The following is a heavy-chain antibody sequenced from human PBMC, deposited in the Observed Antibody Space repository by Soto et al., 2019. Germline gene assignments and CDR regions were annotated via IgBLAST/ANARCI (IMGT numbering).Heavy chain of an antibody. Sequence: SETLSLTCAVSGVSLTSGNWWTWVRQSPQRGLEYIGEIFHDGTANYYPSFERRVAMSVDTSRNQFSLKLTSVTAADTAVYFCARLVYDTRLNYMYFDFWGPGTPVTVSS. CDR2: IFHDGTA. CDR1: GVSLTSGNW. J-gene: IGHJ4*02. D-gene: IGHD3-10*01. V-gene: IGHV4-4*02. CDR3: ARLVYDTRLNYMYFDF.